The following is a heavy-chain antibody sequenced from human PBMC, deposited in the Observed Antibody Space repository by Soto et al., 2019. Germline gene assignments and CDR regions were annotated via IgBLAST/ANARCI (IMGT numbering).Heavy chain of an antibody. J-gene: IGHJ4*02. Sequence: SETLSLTCTVSGGSISSGDYYWSWIRQPPGKGLEWIGYIYYSGSTYYNLSLKSRVTISVDTSKNQFSLKLSSVTAADTAVYYCARARYYDFWSRFDYWGQGTLVTVSS. CDR2: IYYSGST. D-gene: IGHD3-3*01. V-gene: IGHV4-30-4*01. CDR3: ARARYYDFWSRFDY. CDR1: GGSISSGDYY.